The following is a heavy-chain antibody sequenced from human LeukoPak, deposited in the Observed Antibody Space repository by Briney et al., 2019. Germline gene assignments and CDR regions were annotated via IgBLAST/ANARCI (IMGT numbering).Heavy chain of an antibody. V-gene: IGHV4-4*07. J-gene: IGHJ4*02. CDR1: GYSISSSY. Sequence: SGTLSLTCTVSGYSISSSYWSWIRQPGGKGLEWIGRFYTSGSANYNPSLKSRVSMSVDTSKNQLSLKLTSVTAADTAVYYCARGGGASPSDYWGQGILVTVSS. CDR3: ARGGGASPSDY. D-gene: IGHD2-2*01. CDR2: FYTSGSA.